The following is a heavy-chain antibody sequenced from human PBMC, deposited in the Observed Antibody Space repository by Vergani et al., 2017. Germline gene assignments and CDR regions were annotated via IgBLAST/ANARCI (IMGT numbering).Heavy chain of an antibody. Sequence: QVQLQESGPGLVKPSETLSLTCTVSGYSISSGYYWGWIRQPPGKGREWIGSIYHSGSTYYNPSLKSRVTISVDTSKNQFSLKLSSVTAAYTAVYYCARDPPRYSSSGWFDPWGQGTLVTVSS. V-gene: IGHV4-38-2*02. CDR1: GYSISSGYY. J-gene: IGHJ5*02. CDR3: ARDPPRYSSSGWFDP. CDR2: IYHSGST. D-gene: IGHD6-6*01.